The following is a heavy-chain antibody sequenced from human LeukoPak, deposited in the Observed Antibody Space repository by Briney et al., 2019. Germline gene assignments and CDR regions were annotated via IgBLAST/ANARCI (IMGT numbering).Heavy chain of an antibody. V-gene: IGHV3-23*01. Sequence: GGSLRLSCAASGFTFGSYAMSWVRQAPGKGLEWVSAISGSGGSTYYADSVKGRFTISRDNSKNTLYLQMNSLRAEDTAVYYCAKAGDYGDFNWFDPWGQGTLVTVSS. D-gene: IGHD4-17*01. CDR3: AKAGDYGDFNWFDP. J-gene: IGHJ5*02. CDR2: ISGSGGST. CDR1: GFTFGSYA.